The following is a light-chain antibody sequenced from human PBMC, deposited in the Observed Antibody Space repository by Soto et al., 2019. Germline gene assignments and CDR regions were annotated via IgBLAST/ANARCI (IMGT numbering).Light chain of an antibody. V-gene: IGLV2-8*01. J-gene: IGLJ2*01. Sequence: QSALTQPPSASGSPGQSVTITCSGTSSDVGEENYVSWYQQHPGKVPQLILYEVSKRPSGVPDRFSGSRSGNTASLTVSGLQAEDEADYYCSSFAGSPVVFGEGTKVTVL. CDR2: EVS. CDR3: SSFAGSPVV. CDR1: SSDVGEENY.